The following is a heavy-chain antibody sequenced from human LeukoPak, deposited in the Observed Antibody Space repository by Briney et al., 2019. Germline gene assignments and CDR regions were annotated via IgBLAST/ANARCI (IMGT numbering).Heavy chain of an antibody. CDR3: AGTDMVRGVPLYYFDY. CDR1: GGTFSSYA. D-gene: IGHD3-10*01. Sequence: GSSVKVSCKASGGTFSSYAISWLRQAPGQGLEWTGRIIPIFGTANYAQKFRGRVTITTDESTSTAYMELSSLRSEDTAVYYCAGTDMVRGVPLYYFDYWGQGTLVTVSS. V-gene: IGHV1-69*05. J-gene: IGHJ4*02. CDR2: IIPIFGTA.